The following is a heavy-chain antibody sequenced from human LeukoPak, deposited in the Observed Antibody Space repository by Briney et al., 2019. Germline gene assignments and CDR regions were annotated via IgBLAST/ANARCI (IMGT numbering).Heavy chain of an antibody. Sequence: GASVKVSCKASGYTFTSYDINWVRQATGQGLEWMGWMNPNSGNTGYAQKFQGRVTMTRNTSISTAYMELRSLRSDDTAMYYCARPVDNDSYYFHYWGQGTLVTVSS. D-gene: IGHD3-22*01. V-gene: IGHV1-8*01. CDR2: MNPNSGNT. CDR1: GYTFTSYD. J-gene: IGHJ4*02. CDR3: ARPVDNDSYYFHY.